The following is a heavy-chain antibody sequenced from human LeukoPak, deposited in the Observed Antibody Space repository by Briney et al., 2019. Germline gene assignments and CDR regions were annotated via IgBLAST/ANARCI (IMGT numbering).Heavy chain of an antibody. V-gene: IGHV4-4*02. CDR2: IYHSGST. J-gene: IGHJ5*02. Sequence: SGTLPLTCAVSGGSISSSNWWSWVRQPPGKGLEGIGEIYHSGSTNYNPSLKSRVTISVDKSKNQFSLKLSSVTAADTAVYYCARGASYCSSTSCYLEPNWFDPWGQGTLVTVSS. CDR3: ARGASYCSSTSCYLEPNWFDP. D-gene: IGHD2-2*01. CDR1: GGSISSSNW.